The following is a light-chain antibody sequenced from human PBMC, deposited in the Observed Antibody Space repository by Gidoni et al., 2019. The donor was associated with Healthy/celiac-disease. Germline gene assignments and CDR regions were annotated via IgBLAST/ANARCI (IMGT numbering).Light chain of an antibody. CDR1: HLGDKS. J-gene: IGLJ3*02. CDR3: QVWDTTTDRMV. V-gene: IGLV3-21*02. CDR2: GDR. Sequence: SYVLTQPPSVSLAPGQTATIACGGDHLGDKSVNWYQQKSGQAPVLVVYGDRGRPSGIPERFSGSLSANTATLTISSVEVVDAADYYCQVWDTTTDRMVFGGGTKLTVL.